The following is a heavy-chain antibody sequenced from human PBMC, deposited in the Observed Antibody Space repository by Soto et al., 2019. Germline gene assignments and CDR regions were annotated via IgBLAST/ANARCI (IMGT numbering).Heavy chain of an antibody. J-gene: IGHJ6*02. CDR3: ARVHPKGVDFWSGFYYYYGMDV. CDR1: GGSFSGYY. D-gene: IGHD3-3*01. CDR2: INHSGST. Sequence: SETLSLTCAVYGGSFSGYYWSWIRQPPGKGLEWIGEINHSGSTNYNPSLKSRVTISVDTSKNQFSLKLSSVTAADTAVYYCARVHPKGVDFWSGFYYYYGMDVWGQGTTVT. V-gene: IGHV4-34*01.